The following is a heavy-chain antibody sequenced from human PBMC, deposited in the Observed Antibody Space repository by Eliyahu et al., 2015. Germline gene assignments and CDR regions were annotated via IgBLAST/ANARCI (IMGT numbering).Heavy chain of an antibody. J-gene: IGHJ4*02. CDR1: XXTFSSYA. CDR2: ISYDGSNK. CDR3: AREGYYYDFDY. Sequence: QVQLVESGXGVVQPGRXLXLSCAASXXTFSSYAXHWVRQAPGKGLEWVAVISYDGSNKYYADSVKGRFTISRDNSKNTLYLQMNSLRAEDTAVYYCAREGYYYDFDYWGQGTLVTVSS. V-gene: IGHV3-30-3*01. D-gene: IGHD3-22*01.